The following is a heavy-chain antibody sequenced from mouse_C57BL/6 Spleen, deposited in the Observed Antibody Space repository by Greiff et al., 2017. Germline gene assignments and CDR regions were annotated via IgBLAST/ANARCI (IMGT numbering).Heavy chain of an antibody. CDR1: GYTFTGYW. CDR2: ILPGSGST. Sequence: QVQLQQSGAELMKPGASVKLSCTATGYTFTGYWIEWVQQRPGHGLEWIGEILPGSGSTNYNEKLKGKATFTAETSDNTAYMQLSSLTTEDSAIYDSARRDVYYGVDYWGHGTTLTVSS. J-gene: IGHJ2*01. V-gene: IGHV1-9*01. D-gene: IGHD1-1*02. CDR3: ARRDVYYGVDY.